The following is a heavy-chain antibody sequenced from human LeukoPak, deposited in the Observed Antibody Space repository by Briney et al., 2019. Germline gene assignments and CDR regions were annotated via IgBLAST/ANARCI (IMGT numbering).Heavy chain of an antibody. CDR3: ARLTYYYDSSGHYSRGHIDDY. D-gene: IGHD3-22*01. J-gene: IGHJ4*02. Sequence: SQTLSLTCTVSGGSISSGDYYWSWIRQPPGKGLEWIGYIYYSGSTYYNPSLKSRVTISVDTSKNQFSLKLSSVTAADTAVYYCARLTYYYDSSGHYSRGHIDDYWGQGTLVTVSS. CDR2: IYYSGST. V-gene: IGHV4-30-4*01. CDR1: GGSISSGDYY.